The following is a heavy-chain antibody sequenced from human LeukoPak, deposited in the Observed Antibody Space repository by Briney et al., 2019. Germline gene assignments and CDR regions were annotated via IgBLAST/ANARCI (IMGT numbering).Heavy chain of an antibody. CDR1: GGTFSSYA. D-gene: IGHD6-13*01. V-gene: IGHV1-69*04. CDR2: IIPILGIA. J-gene: IGHJ6*02. CDR3: ARLVAAAGTDYYYGMDV. Sequence: GASVKVSCKASGGTFSSYAISWVRQAPGQGLEWMGRIIPILGIANYAQKFQGRVTITADKSTSTAYMELSSLRSEDTAVYYCARLVAAAGTDYYYGMDVWGQGTTVTVSS.